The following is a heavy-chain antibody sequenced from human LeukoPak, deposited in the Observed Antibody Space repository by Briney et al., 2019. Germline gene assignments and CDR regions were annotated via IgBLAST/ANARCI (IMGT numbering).Heavy chain of an antibody. CDR2: IIHSGST. D-gene: IGHD2-15*01. CDR1: GGSFNGYY. V-gene: IGHV4-34*12. Sequence: PSETLSLTCAVNGGSFNGYYWTWIRQPPGKGLEWIGEIIHSGSTNYNPSLKSRVTISVDTSKHQFSLNLRSVTAADTAVYYWARVGGVTVAATRYYVEVWGKGSTVTVSS. CDR3: ARVGGVTVAATRYYVEV. J-gene: IGHJ6*03.